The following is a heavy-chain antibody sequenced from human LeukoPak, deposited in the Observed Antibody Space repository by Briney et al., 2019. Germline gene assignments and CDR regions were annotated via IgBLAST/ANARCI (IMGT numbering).Heavy chain of an antibody. CDR3: ASVRNGYCSGGSCYLN. V-gene: IGHV4-39*07. J-gene: IGHJ4*02. CDR2: IYYSGST. Sequence: SETLSLTCTVSGGSISSSSYYWGWIRQPPGKGLEWIGSIYYSGSTYYNPSLKSRVTISVDTSKTQFSLKLSSVTAADTAVYYCASVRNGYCSGGSCYLNWGQGTLVTVSS. CDR1: GGSISSSSYY. D-gene: IGHD2-15*01.